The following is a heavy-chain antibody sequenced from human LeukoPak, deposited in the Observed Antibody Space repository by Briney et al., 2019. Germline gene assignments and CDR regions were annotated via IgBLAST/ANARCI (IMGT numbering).Heavy chain of an antibody. CDR2: INGDGSTT. D-gene: IGHD3-3*01. V-gene: IGHV3-74*01. CDR1: GFTVSSNY. Sequence: GGSLRLSCAASGFTVSSNYMSWVRQAPGKELVWVSRINGDGSTTNYADSVRGRFTISRDNAKNTLYLQMNSLRADDSAVYFCASLVGGYYPPVEAFDVWGQGTMVTVSP. CDR3: ASLVGGYYPPVEAFDV. J-gene: IGHJ3*01.